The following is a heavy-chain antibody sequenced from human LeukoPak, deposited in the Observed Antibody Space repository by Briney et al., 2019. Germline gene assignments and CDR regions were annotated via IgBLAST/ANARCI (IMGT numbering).Heavy chain of an antibody. J-gene: IGHJ4*02. Sequence: GGSLRLSCAASGFTYSNVWMNWVRQAPGKGLEWVGRIKTNAEGGTLDYTAPVKGRFTISRDDSKNTSYLQMDSLEVEDTGMYYCTTGIDDEGGYWGQGTLVTVSS. CDR2: IKTNAEGGTL. CDR1: GFTYSNVW. D-gene: IGHD3-3*02. CDR3: TTGIDDEGGY. V-gene: IGHV3-15*07.